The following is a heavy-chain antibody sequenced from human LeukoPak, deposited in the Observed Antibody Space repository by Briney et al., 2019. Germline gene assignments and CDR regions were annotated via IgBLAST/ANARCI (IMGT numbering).Heavy chain of an antibody. CDR1: GLSLNTAGVG. J-gene: IGHJ6*02. CDR2: IYWDDDK. V-gene: IGHV2-5*02. CDR3: AKAGYGSGSYLRYYYYGMDV. D-gene: IGHD3-10*01. Sequence: SGPTLVNPTQTLTLTCTLSGLSLNTAGVGVGWIRQPPGKALEWLALIYWDDDKRYNPSLKTRLTNTKDTSKNQVVLTVTNMDPVDTVTYYCAKAGYGSGSYLRYYYYGMDVWGQGTTVTVSS.